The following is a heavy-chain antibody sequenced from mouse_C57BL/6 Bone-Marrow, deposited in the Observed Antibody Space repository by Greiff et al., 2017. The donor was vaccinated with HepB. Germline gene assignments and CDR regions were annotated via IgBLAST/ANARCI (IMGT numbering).Heavy chain of an antibody. CDR2: ISNGGGST. J-gene: IGHJ3*01. CDR1: GFTFSDYY. V-gene: IGHV5-12*01. Sequence: EVQRVESGGGLVQPGGSLKLSCAASGFTFSDYYMYWVRQTPEKRLEGVAYISNGGGSTYYPDTVKGRFTISRDNAKNTLYLQMSRLKSEDTAMYYCARPYYDYDGGAWFAYWGQGTLVTVSA. D-gene: IGHD2-4*01. CDR3: ARPYYDYDGGAWFAY.